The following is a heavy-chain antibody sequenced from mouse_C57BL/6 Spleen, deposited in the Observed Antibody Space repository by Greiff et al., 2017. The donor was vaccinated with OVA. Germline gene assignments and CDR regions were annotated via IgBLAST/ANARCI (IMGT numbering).Heavy chain of an antibody. CDR3: ARLDYDWYFDV. D-gene: IGHD2-4*01. V-gene: IGHV1-26*01. CDR1: GYTFTDYY. Sequence: VQLQQSGPELVKPGASVKISCKASGYTFTDYYMNWVKQSHGKSLEWIGDINPNNGGTSYNQKFKGKATLTVDKSSSTAYMELRSLTSEDSAVYYCARLDYDWYFDVWGTGTTVTVSS. CDR2: INPNNGGT. J-gene: IGHJ1*03.